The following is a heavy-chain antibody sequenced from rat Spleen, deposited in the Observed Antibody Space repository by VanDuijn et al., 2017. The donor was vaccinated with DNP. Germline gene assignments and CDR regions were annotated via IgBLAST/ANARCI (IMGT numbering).Heavy chain of an antibody. Sequence: QVQLKESGPGLVQPSQTLSLTCTVSGFSLTRYDVTWVRQPPGKGLEWIAAISSSGNTYYKTVLKSRLSISRDTSKSQVFLRMNSLQTKDTAIYFCTGGDYWGQGVMVTVST. CDR3: TGGDY. CDR2: ISSSGNT. J-gene: IGHJ2*01. CDR1: GFSLTRYD. V-gene: IGHV2S12*01.